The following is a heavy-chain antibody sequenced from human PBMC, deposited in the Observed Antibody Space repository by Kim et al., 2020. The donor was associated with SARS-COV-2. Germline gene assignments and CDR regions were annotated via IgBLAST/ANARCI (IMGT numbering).Heavy chain of an antibody. CDR3: ATAFRARIMAEGS. D-gene: IGHD5-12*01. Sequence: GGSLRLSCAASGFTFSNFAMHWVRQAPGKGLEWVGSVISSGDKVYYADSVRGRFVISRDNSKNTLYLQMNSLGEEDTAVYYCATAFRARIMAEGSWGQGTRVTVSS. V-gene: IGHV3-23*01. CDR1: GFTFSNFA. J-gene: IGHJ4*02. CDR2: VISSGDKV.